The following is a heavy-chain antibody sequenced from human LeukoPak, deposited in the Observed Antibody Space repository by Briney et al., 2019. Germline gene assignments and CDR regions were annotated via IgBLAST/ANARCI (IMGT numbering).Heavy chain of an antibody. CDR1: GFTFSSYS. CDR2: ISSNSSYI. CDR3: ARLGMVDYFDY. V-gene: IGHV3-21*01. D-gene: IGHD3-3*01. Sequence: GGSLRLSCTASGFTFSSYSMNWVRQAPGKGLEWVSSISSNSSYIYYADSVKGRFTISRDNAKNSLYLQMNSLRAEDTAVYYCARLGMVDYFDYWGQGTLVTVSS. J-gene: IGHJ4*02.